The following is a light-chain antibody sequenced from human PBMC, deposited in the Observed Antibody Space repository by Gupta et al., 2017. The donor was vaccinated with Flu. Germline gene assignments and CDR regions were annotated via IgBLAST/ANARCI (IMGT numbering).Light chain of an antibody. J-gene: IGKJ2*01. Sequence: DIVMTQYPDFLAVSLGQRATVNCKSSQGILYAHDNKNFLGWYQRKPGQPPRLLIYWASSREPGVSDRFIGSGSGTDFTLTINDVQPEDVAFYYCHQYYTTPHTFGQWTRLEIK. CDR3: HQYYTTPHT. CDR1: QGILYAHDNKNF. V-gene: IGKV4-1*01. CDR2: WAS.